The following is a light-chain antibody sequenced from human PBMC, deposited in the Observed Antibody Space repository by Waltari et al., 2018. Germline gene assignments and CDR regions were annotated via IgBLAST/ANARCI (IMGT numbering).Light chain of an antibody. J-gene: IGLJ1*01. Sequence: QSVLTQPPSVSGAPGQRVTLSCTGSTSHIGAGYDVHWYQQLPGTAPKPLIFGNTNRPSGVPDRFSGSKSGTSPSLAITGLQVEDEADYYCQSYDNSLSGYVFGSGTKVTVL. CDR2: GNT. CDR1: TSHIGAGYD. CDR3: QSYDNSLSGYV. V-gene: IGLV1-40*01.